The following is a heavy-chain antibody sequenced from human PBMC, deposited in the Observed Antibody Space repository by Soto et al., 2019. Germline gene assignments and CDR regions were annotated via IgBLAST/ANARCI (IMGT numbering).Heavy chain of an antibody. V-gene: IGHV1-3*01. J-gene: IGHJ4*02. CDR2: INGGNGNT. D-gene: IGHD1-7*01. CDR3: ARNNWNYLADY. CDR1: GYSFTRYA. Sequence: QVQLMQSGAEVKKPGASVKVSCKASGYSFTRYAMHWVRQAPGQRLEWMGWINGGNGNTKYSQRFQGRVTITRDTSVSTGYMELSSLRSEDTAVYYCARNNWNYLADYWGQGTLVTVSS.